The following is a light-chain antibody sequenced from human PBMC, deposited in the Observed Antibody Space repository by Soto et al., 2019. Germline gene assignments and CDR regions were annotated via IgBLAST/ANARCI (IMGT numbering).Light chain of an antibody. CDR2: DAS. CDR1: QSVNKW. CDR3: QQSYINTWT. J-gene: IGKJ1*01. V-gene: IGKV1-5*01. Sequence: DIPMTQSPSTLSASFGDRVTITCRASQSVNKWLAWFQQKPGKVPKLLIFDASTLQTGVPSRFGGGGSGTDFTLTISSLQPEDFATYYCQQSYINTWTFGQGTKVDI.